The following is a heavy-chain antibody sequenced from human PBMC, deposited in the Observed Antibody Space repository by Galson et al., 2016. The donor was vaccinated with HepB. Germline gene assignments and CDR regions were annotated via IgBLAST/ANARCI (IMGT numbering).Heavy chain of an antibody. Sequence: SCKASGGTFSSYAINCVRQAPGQGLEWMGGIIPIFGTANYAQKSQGRVTITADESTSTAYMELSSLRSEDTAVYYCARGGNGYNSWWEISYYFDYWGQGTLVTVSS. J-gene: IGHJ4*02. CDR3: ARGGNGYNSWWEISYYFDY. D-gene: IGHD5-24*01. CDR2: IIPIFGTA. CDR1: GGTFSSYA. V-gene: IGHV1-69*01.